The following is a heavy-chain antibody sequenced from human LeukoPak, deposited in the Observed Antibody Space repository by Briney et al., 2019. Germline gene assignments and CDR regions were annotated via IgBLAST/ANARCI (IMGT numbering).Heavy chain of an antibody. V-gene: IGHV4-59*01. CDR3: ARGYYGSGSVFYYYYGMDV. J-gene: IGHJ6*04. Sequence: SETLSLTCTVSGGSISSYHWSWIRQPPGKGLEWIGYIYYSGSTNYNPSLKSRVTISVDTSKNQFSLKLSSVTAADTAVYYCARGYYGSGSVFYYYYGMDVWGKGTTVTVSS. CDR2: IYYSGST. CDR1: GGSISSYH. D-gene: IGHD3-10*01.